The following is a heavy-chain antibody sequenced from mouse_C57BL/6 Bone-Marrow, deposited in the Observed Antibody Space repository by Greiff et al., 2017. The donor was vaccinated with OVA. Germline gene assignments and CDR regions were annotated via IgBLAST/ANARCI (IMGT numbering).Heavy chain of an antibody. D-gene: IGHD1-1*01. CDR3: ARVPYYYGSRDWYFDV. Sequence: VQLQQSVAELVRPGASVKLSCTASGFNIKNTYMHWVKQRPEQGLEWIGRIDPANGNTKYAPKFQGKATITADTSSNTAYLQLSSLTSEDTAISYGARVPYYYGSRDWYFDVWGTGTTVTVSS. J-gene: IGHJ1*03. CDR2: IDPANGNT. V-gene: IGHV14-3*01. CDR1: GFNIKNTY.